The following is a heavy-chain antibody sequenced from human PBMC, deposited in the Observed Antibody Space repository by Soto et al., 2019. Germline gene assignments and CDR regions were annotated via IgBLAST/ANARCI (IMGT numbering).Heavy chain of an antibody. J-gene: IGHJ6*02. D-gene: IGHD6-13*01. Sequence: QVQLVESGRGVVQPGRSLRLSCAASGFTFSSYAMHWVRQAPGKGLEWVAVISYDGSNKYYADSVKGRFTISRDNSKNTLYLQMNSLRAEDTAVYYCARRHIAAAGAYYYYGMDVWGQGTTVTVSS. CDR2: ISYDGSNK. CDR3: ARRHIAAAGAYYYYGMDV. CDR1: GFTFSSYA. V-gene: IGHV3-30-3*01.